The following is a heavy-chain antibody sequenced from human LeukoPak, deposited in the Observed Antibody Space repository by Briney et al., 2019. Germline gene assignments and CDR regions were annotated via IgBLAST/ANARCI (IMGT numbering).Heavy chain of an antibody. CDR2: IIPIFGTA. CDR1: GGTFSSYA. V-gene: IGHV1-69*06. J-gene: IGHJ4*02. D-gene: IGHD6-19*01. Sequence: SVKVSCKASGGTFSSYAISWVRQAPGQGLEWMGGIIPIFGTANYAQKFQGRVTITADKSTSTAYMELSSLRFEDTAVYYCAASSSGWKPPYFDYWGQGTLVTVSS. CDR3: AASSSGWKPPYFDY.